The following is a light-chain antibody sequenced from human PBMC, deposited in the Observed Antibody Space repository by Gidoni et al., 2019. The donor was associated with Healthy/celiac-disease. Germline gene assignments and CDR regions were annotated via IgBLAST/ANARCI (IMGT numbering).Light chain of an antibody. CDR3: QQYNNWTPRYT. J-gene: IGKJ2*01. Sequence: EIVLTQSPATLSVSQVERATFSCRASQSESSNLAWYQQKPGQAPRLIIYGADTRATGIPARFSCSGGGTESNLTISSRQSEDDAVYYCQQYNNWTPRYTFGQGTKLEIK. CDR1: QSESSN. V-gene: IGKV3-15*01. CDR2: GAD.